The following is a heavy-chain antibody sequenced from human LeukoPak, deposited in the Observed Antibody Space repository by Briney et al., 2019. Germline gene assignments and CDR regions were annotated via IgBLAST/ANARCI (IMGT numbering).Heavy chain of an antibody. CDR2: IYTSGST. D-gene: IGHD2-2*01. CDR3: ARDTGHQLSRRNYYAMDV. CDR1: GDSPRSGSFY. V-gene: IGHV4-61*02. Sequence: PSETLSLTCTVSGDSPRSGSFYWSWIRQPAGKGLEWMGRIYTSGSTDYNPSLKSRITMSIDRSKSQFSLKLTSVTAADTAVYYCARDTGHQLSRRNYYAMDVWGQGTTVTVSS. J-gene: IGHJ6*02.